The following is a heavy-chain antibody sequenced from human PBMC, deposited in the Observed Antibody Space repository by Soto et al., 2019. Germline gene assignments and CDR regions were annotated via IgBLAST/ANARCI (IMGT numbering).Heavy chain of an antibody. CDR3: ARDAQPRYCSGGSCPYYFDY. D-gene: IGHD2-15*01. J-gene: IGHJ4*02. CDR1: GFTFSSYS. CDR2: ISSSSSYI. Sequence: GGSLRLSCAASGFTFSSYSMNWVRQAPGKGLEWVSSISSSSSYIYYADSVKGRFTISRDNAKNSLYLQMNSLRAEDTAVYYCARDAQPRYCSGGSCPYYFDYWGQGTLVTVSS. V-gene: IGHV3-21*01.